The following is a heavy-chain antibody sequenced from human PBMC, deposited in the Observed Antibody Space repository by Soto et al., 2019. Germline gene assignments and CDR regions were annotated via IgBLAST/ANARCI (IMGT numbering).Heavy chain of an antibody. CDR3: ASLWGYATSFYCTNGVCYTDY. V-gene: IGHV3-21*01. CDR1: GFTFSSYS. Sequence: PGWSLRLSCAASGFTFSSYSMNWVRQAPGKGLEWGSSISSSSSYIYYADSVKGRFTISRDSAKNSLYLQMNSLRAEDTAVYYCASLWGYATSFYCTNGVCYTDYWGQGTLVTVSS. J-gene: IGHJ4*02. D-gene: IGHD2-8*01. CDR2: ISSSSSYI.